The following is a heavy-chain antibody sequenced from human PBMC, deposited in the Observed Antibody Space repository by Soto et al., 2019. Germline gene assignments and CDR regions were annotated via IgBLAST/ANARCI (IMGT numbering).Heavy chain of an antibody. D-gene: IGHD1-26*01. Sequence: GASVKVSCKASGYTSTSYAMHWVRQAPGQRLEWMGWINAGNGNTKYSQKFQGRVTITRDTSASTAYMELSSLRSEDTAVYYCARGLGIYYFDYWGQGTLVTVSS. J-gene: IGHJ4*02. CDR1: GYTSTSYA. CDR3: ARGLGIYYFDY. CDR2: INAGNGNT. V-gene: IGHV1-3*01.